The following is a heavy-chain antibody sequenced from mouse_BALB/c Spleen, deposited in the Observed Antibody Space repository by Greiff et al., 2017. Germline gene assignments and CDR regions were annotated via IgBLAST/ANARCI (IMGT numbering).Heavy chain of an antibody. CDR3: AIGTGNYFDY. D-gene: IGHD4-1*01. CDR1: GYTFTSYW. Sequence: QVQLQQPGAELVKPGAPVKLSCKASGYTFTSYWMNWVKQRPGRGLEWIGRIDPSDSETHYNQKFKDKATLTVDKSSSTAYIQLSSLTSEDSAVYYCAIGTGNYFDYWGQGTTLTVSS. CDR2: IDPSDSET. V-gene: IGHV1-74*01. J-gene: IGHJ2*01.